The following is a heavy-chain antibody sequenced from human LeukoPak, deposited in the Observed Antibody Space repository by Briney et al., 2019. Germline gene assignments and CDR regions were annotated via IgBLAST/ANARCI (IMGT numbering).Heavy chain of an antibody. Sequence: PSETLSLTCTVSGGSISNYYWNWIRQPPGKGLEWIGYIYYSGSTIYNPSLKSRVTISVDTSKNQFSLKLSSVTAADTAVYYCARDPVLEGNWFDPWGQGTLVTVSS. J-gene: IGHJ5*02. CDR2: IYYSGST. D-gene: IGHD3-3*01. CDR3: ARDPVLEGNWFDP. V-gene: IGHV4-59*12. CDR1: GGSISNYY.